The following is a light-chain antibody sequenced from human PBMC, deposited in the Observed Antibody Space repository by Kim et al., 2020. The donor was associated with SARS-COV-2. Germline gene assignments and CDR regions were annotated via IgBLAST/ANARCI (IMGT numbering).Light chain of an antibody. Sequence: QLVLTQSPSASASLGASVKLTCTLSSGHSSYAIAWHQQQPEKGPRYLMKLNSDGSHSKGDGIPDRFSGSSSGAERYVTISSLQSEDEADYYCQTWGTGVFGGGTQLTVL. CDR2: LNSDGSH. CDR1: SGHSSYA. V-gene: IGLV4-69*01. CDR3: QTWGTGV. J-gene: IGLJ3*02.